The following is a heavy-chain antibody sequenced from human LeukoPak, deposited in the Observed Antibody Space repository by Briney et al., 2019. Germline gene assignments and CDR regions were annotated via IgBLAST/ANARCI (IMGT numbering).Heavy chain of an antibody. J-gene: IGHJ6*02. Sequence: AGGSLRLSCAASGFTFSSYAMHWVRQAPGKGLEWVANIKQDGSEKYYVDSVKGRFTISRDNAKNSLYLQMNSLRAEDTAVYYCARDKIAVAGTYYYYGMDVWGQGTTVTVSS. CDR3: ARDKIAVAGTYYYYGMDV. CDR2: IKQDGSEK. V-gene: IGHV3-7*01. CDR1: GFTFSSYA. D-gene: IGHD6-19*01.